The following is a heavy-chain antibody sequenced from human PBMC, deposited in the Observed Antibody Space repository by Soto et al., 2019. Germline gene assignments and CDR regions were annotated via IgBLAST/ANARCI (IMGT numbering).Heavy chain of an antibody. D-gene: IGHD6-13*01. J-gene: IGHJ6*02. CDR3: TRHGGDWDSSSWYASRRDYYYYGMDV. Sequence: GGSLRLSCAASGFTFSGSAMHWVRQASGKGLEWVGRIRSKANSYATAYAASVKGRFTTSRDDSKNTAYLQMNSLKTEDTAVYYCTRHGGDWDSSSWYASRRDYYYYGMDVWGQGTTVTVSS. V-gene: IGHV3-73*01. CDR1: GFTFSGSA. CDR2: IRSKANSYAT.